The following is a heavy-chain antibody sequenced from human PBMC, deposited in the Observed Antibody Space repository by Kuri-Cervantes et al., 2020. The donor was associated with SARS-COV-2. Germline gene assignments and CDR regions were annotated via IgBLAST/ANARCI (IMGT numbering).Heavy chain of an antibody. CDR3: ARDSKNYSGSRARRNGMDV. CDR1: EFSISDNY. Sequence: GESLKISCAASEFSISDNYMSWVRQAPGKGLEWVSTIDSGGNTNYADSVKGRFTVSRDNSKNTLHLRMNSLRAEDTAVYYCARDSKNYSGSRARRNGMDVWGQGTTVTVSS. J-gene: IGHJ6*02. V-gene: IGHV3-53*01. D-gene: IGHD1-26*01. CDR2: IDSGGNT.